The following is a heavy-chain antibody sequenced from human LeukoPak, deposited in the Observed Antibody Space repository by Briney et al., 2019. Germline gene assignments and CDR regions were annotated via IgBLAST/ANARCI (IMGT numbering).Heavy chain of an antibody. V-gene: IGHV4-61*02. J-gene: IGHJ6*03. D-gene: IGHD5-12*01. CDR1: GGSISSGSYY. Sequence: SETLSLTCTVSGGSISSGSYYWSWIRQPAGKGLEWIGRIYTSGSTNYNPSLKSRVTISVDTSKNQFSLKLSSVTAADTAVYYCARDRGERGYSGYEYYYYMDVWGKGTTVTVSS. CDR3: ARDRGERGYSGYEYYYYMDV. CDR2: IYTSGST.